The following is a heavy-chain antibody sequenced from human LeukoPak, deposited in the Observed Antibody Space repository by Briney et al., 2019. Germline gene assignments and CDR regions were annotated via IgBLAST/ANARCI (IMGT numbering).Heavy chain of an antibody. CDR1: GFTFSSYG. V-gene: IGHV3-30*18. CDR3: AKGGRRVVVAAHCAFDP. J-gene: IGHJ5*02. D-gene: IGHD2-15*01. Sequence: GGSLRLSCAAPGFTFSSYGMHWVRQAPGKGLEWVAVISYDGSNKYYADSVKGRFTISRDNSKNTLYLQMNSLRAEDTAVYYCAKGGRRVVVAAHCAFDPWGQGTLVTVSS. CDR2: ISYDGSNK.